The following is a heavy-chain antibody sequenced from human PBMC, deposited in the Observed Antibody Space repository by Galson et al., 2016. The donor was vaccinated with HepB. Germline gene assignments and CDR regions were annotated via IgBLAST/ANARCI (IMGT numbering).Heavy chain of an antibody. J-gene: IGHJ4*01. D-gene: IGHD1/OR15-1a*01. CDR3: ARDTGWNNLQY. V-gene: IGHV3-7*01. CDR2: IKEDGSEK. Sequence: SLRLSCAASGFIFSDYWMTWVRQAPGKGLEWVAIIKEDGSEKYHVESVKGRFSISRDNAKNTLYLQMHSLRAVDTALYYCARDTGWNNLQYWGHGSLVTVSS. CDR1: GFIFSDYW.